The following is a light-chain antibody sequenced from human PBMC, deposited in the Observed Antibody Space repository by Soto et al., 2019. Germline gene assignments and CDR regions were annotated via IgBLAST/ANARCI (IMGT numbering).Light chain of an antibody. J-gene: IGLJ1*01. CDR3: QSYDSSLSVYV. CDR1: SSNIGAGFD. CDR2: GNG. Sequence: QAVVTQPPSVSGAPGQRVTISCTGSSSNIGAGFDVNWYQQLPGTAPKLLIYGNGNRPSGVPDRFSGSKSGTSASLAITGLQPEHEADYYCQSYDSSLSVYVFGTGTKLTVL. V-gene: IGLV1-40*01.